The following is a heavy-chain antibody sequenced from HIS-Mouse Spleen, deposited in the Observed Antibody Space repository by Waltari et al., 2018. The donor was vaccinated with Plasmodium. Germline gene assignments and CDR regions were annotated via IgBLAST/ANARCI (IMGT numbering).Heavy chain of an antibody. Sequence: EVQLLESGGGLVQPGGSLRLSCAASGFTFSSYAMSWVGQAPGKGLEWVSAISGSGGSTYYADSVKGRFTISRDNSKNTLYLQMNSLRAEDTAVYYCAKSIAAAGTAPYFDYWAREPWSPSPQ. D-gene: IGHD6-13*01. CDR2: ISGSGGST. V-gene: IGHV3-23*01. J-gene: IGHJ4*02. CDR3: AKSIAAAGTAPYFDY. CDR1: GFTFSSYA.